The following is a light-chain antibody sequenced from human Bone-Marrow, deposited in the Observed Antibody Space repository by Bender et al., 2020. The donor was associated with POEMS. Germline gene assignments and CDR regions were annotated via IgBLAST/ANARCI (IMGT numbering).Light chain of an antibody. V-gene: IGLV2-23*01. CDR1: SSDVGSYDL. J-gene: IGLJ3*02. Sequence: QSALTQPASVSGSPGRSITISCIGTSSDVGSYDLVSWYQQHPGKAPKLMIYQGTKRPSGISNRFPASTSGTTASLTISWLQAEDEADYCCCSFAGSGTWVFGAGTKVTVL. CDR3: CSFAGSGTWV. CDR2: QGT.